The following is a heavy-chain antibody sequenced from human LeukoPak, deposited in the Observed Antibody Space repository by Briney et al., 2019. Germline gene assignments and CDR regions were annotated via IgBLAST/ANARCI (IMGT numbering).Heavy chain of an antibody. CDR2: IYYSGST. D-gene: IGHD3-16*01. Sequence: SETLSLTCTVSGGXISSSTYYWGWIRRPPGKGLEWIGSIYYSGSTYYNPSLKSRVTVSVDTSKNQFSLKLSSVTAADTAVYYCVRGSTLRHYQYWGQGTLVTVSS. CDR1: GGXISSSTYY. J-gene: IGHJ4*02. CDR3: VRGSTLRHYQY. V-gene: IGHV4-39*01.